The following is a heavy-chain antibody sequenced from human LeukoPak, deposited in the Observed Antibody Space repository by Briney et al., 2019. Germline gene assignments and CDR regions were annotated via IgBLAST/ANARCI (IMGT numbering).Heavy chain of an antibody. D-gene: IGHD2-2*01. CDR3: AKRGYCSSTSCPTDNYYMDV. CDR1: GFSISNNA. V-gene: IGHV3-23*01. Sequence: TGGSLRLSCAAAGFSISNNAMSWVRQAPGKGLEWVSAISGSGGSTYYADSVKGRFTISRDNSKNTLYLQMNSLRAEDTAVYYCAKRGYCSSTSCPTDNYYMDVWGKGTTVTISS. CDR2: ISGSGGST. J-gene: IGHJ6*03.